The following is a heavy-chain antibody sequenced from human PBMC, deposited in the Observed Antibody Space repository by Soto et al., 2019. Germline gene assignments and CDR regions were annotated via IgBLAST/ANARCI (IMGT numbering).Heavy chain of an antibody. CDR2: IWYDGSNK. D-gene: IGHD6-19*01. J-gene: IGHJ6*02. CDR1: GFTFSSYG. V-gene: IGHV3-33*01. Sequence: GGSLRLSCAASGFTFSSYGMHWVRQAPGKGLEWVAVIWYDGSNKYYADSVKGRFTISRDNSNNTPYLQMNSLRAEDTAVYYCARDPLGYSSGWYTDYYYYYGMDVWGQGTTVTVSS. CDR3: ARDPLGYSSGWYTDYYYYYGMDV.